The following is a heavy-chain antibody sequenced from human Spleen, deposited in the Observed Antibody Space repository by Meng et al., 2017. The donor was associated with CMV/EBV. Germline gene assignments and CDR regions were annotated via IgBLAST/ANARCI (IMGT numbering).Heavy chain of an antibody. CDR1: GESFSGYF. CDR3: ARDRLVGATSWWYFDY. Sequence: SETLSLTCAVNGESFSGYFWSWIRQPPGKGLEWIGEINYSGSTIYHPSLESRLTMSVDTTKRHFSLKLTSVTAADTAVYYCARDRLVGATSWWYFDYWGQGTLVTVSS. CDR2: INYSGST. J-gene: IGHJ4*02. V-gene: IGHV4-34*01. D-gene: IGHD1-26*01.